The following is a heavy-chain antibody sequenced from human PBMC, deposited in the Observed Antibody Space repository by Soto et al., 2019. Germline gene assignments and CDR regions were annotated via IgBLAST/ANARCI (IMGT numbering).Heavy chain of an antibody. V-gene: IGHV5-51*01. D-gene: IGHD3-22*01. Sequence: PGESLKIYCKGSGYSFTSYWIGWVRQMPGKGLEWMGIIYPGDSDTRYSPSFQGQVTISADKSISTAYLQWSSLKASDTAMYYCARPADSSGYYSDYWGQGTLVTVS. J-gene: IGHJ4*02. CDR1: GYSFTSYW. CDR3: ARPADSSGYYSDY. CDR2: IYPGDSDT.